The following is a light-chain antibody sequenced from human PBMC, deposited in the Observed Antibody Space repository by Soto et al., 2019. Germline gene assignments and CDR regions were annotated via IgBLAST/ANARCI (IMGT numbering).Light chain of an antibody. CDR1: QSVSSSY. J-gene: IGKJ3*01. CDR2: DTY. CDR3: QQYGSSPPFT. Sequence: EIVLTQSPGTLSLSPGERATLSCRASQSVSSSYLAWYQQTPGQAPRLLVYDTYIRATGIPDRFSGSGSGTDFTLTISRLEPEDFAVYYCQQYGSSPPFTFGPGTKVDIK. V-gene: IGKV3-20*01.